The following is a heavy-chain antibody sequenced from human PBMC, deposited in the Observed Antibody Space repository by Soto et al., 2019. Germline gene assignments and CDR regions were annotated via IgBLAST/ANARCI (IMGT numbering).Heavy chain of an antibody. V-gene: IGHV4-30-4*01. Sequence: SETLSLTCTVSGGSISSGDYYWSWIRQPPGKGLEWIGYIYYSGSTNYNPSLKSRVTISVDTSKNQFSLKLSSVTAADTAVYYCARHGVYYGSGSYYHAVFPWFDPWGQGTLVTVSS. CDR1: GGSISSGDYY. CDR2: IYYSGST. J-gene: IGHJ5*02. CDR3: ARHGVYYGSGSYYHAVFPWFDP. D-gene: IGHD3-10*01.